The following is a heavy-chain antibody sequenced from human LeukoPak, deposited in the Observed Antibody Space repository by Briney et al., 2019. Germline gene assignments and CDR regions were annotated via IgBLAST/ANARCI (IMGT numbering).Heavy chain of an antibody. J-gene: IGHJ3*02. CDR2: INHSGST. V-gene: IGHV4-39*07. Sequence: SETLSLTCTVSGDSISSGGYYWSWIRQPPGKGLEWIGEINHSGSTNYNPSLKSRVTISVDTSKNQFSLKLSSVTAADTAVYYCARGGVVPAALFQAFDIWGQGTMVTVSS. D-gene: IGHD2-2*01. CDR3: ARGGVVPAALFQAFDI. CDR1: GDSISSGGYY.